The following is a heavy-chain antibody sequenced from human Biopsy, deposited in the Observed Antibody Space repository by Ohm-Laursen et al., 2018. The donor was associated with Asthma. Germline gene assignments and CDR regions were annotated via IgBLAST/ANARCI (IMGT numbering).Heavy chain of an antibody. D-gene: IGHD3-10*01. CDR1: GFSLSSSGAN. CDR2: LYWDDYN. J-gene: IGHJ5*02. Sequence: PTQTLTLTCSFSGFSLSSSGANVNWIRQSPGKALEWLALLYWDDYNLFRPSLKRRLTISKDPSKNQVVLTMTKMDPVDSGTYYCALSQDSGFDDHSPSWFDPWGQGTLVTVSS. V-gene: IGHV2-5*08. CDR3: ALSQDSGFDDHSPSWFDP.